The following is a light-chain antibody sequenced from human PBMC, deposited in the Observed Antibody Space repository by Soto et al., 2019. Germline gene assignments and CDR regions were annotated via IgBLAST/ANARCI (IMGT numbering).Light chain of an antibody. Sequence: DIQMTQSPPSLSASVGDRVTITCRASQGIRNFLAWYQQKPGKAPKLLISAASTLQSGVSSRFSGSGSGTDFTLTISSLQPEDVATYYCQKYTSAPRTFGQGTKVEIK. CDR2: AAS. CDR1: QGIRNF. V-gene: IGKV1-27*01. CDR3: QKYTSAPRT. J-gene: IGKJ1*01.